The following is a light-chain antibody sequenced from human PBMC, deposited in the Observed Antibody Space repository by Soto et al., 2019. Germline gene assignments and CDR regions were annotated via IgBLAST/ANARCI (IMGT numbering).Light chain of an antibody. CDR2: AAS. CDR1: KDIREG. J-gene: IGKJ4*01. V-gene: IGKV1-6*01. CDR3: LQEHGFPLT. Sequence: AIQMTQSPSSLSASVGDRVTITCRATKDIREGLGWYQQKPGKAPKLLIYAASSLQNEVPSRFSGSGSGTDFTLRSSGLQPEDVATYFYLQEHGFPLTFGGGNKVEIK.